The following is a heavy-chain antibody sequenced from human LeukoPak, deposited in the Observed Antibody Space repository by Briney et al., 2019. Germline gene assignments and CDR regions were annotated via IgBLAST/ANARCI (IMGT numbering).Heavy chain of an antibody. Sequence: VASVKVSCKASGYTFTGYYMHWVRRAPGQGLEWMGRINPNSGGTNYAQKFQGRVTMTRDTSISTAYMELSRLRYDDTAVYYCATIYSYGYFDYWGQGTLVTVSS. CDR3: ATIYSYGYFDY. V-gene: IGHV1-2*06. CDR1: GYTFTGYY. D-gene: IGHD5-18*01. CDR2: INPNSGGT. J-gene: IGHJ4*02.